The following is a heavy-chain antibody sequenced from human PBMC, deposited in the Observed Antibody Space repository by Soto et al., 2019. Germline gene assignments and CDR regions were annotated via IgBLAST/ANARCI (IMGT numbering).Heavy chain of an antibody. V-gene: IGHV3-23*01. CDR2: ISASGGRT. J-gene: IGHJ5*02. Sequence: GGSLRLSCRASGFTFGNYAMAWVRRAPGKGLEWVSGISASGGRTYYADSAKGRFTISRDNSNNTLYLQMSSLRAEDTAVYYCAKDLEVLSARFVSWGQGALVTVSS. CDR1: GFTFGNYA. D-gene: IGHD2-15*01. CDR3: AKDLEVLSARFVS.